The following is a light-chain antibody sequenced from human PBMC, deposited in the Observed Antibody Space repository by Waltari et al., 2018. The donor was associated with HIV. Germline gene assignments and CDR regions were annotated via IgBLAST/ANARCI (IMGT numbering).Light chain of an antibody. J-gene: IGKJ4*02. Sequence: DLVMTQSPDPLAVSLRDPPTLNCKSSRRLLYTSHNKNYLSWYQNKPGQPLMLLIYGASTRQSGVPDRFSGSGSGTDVTLTISSLQAEDVAVYYCQKYYTGPRTFGGGTKVEIK. CDR3: QKYYTGPRT. V-gene: IGKV4-1*01. CDR1: RRLLYTSHNKNY. CDR2: GAS.